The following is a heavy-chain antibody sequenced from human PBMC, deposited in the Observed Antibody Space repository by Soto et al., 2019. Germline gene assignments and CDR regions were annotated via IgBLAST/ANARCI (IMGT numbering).Heavy chain of an antibody. J-gene: IGHJ4*02. Sequence: EVQLLESGGDLVQPGGSLRLSCAASGFSFRSNAMGWVRQAPGKGLNWVSSISAGGDGTYYADSVKGRFTISRDNSKNTVYLQMTSLRADDTAVYYCADGGRYPYYWGPGTLVTVSS. CDR1: GFSFRSNA. V-gene: IGHV3-23*01. CDR2: ISAGGDGT. CDR3: ADGGRYPYY. D-gene: IGHD1-26*01.